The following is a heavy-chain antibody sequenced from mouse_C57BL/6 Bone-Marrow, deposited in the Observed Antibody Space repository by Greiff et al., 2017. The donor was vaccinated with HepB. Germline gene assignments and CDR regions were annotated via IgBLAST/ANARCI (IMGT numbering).Heavy chain of an antibody. CDR2: ISSGGSYT. Sequence: EVQVVESGGDLVKPGGSLKLSCAASGFTFSSYGMSWVRQTPDKRLEWVATISSGGSYTYYPDSVKGRFTISRDNAKNTLYLQMSSLMSEDTALYYCARPAAHVSFASWGQGTLVTVSA. D-gene: IGHD3-2*02. J-gene: IGHJ3*01. V-gene: IGHV5-6*01. CDR3: ARPAAHVSFAS. CDR1: GFTFSSYG.